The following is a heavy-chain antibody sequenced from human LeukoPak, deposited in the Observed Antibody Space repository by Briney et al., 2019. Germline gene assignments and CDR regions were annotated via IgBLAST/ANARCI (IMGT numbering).Heavy chain of an antibody. Sequence: GGSLRLSCAASGFTFSSYSMNWVRQAAGKGLEWVSYISSSSSTIYYADSVKGRFTISTDNAKNSLYLQMNSLRAEDTAVYYCAREEYSGSYYVYWGQGTLVTVSS. J-gene: IGHJ4*02. CDR1: GFTFSSYS. D-gene: IGHD1-26*01. CDR2: ISSSSSTI. CDR3: AREEYSGSYYVY. V-gene: IGHV3-48*01.